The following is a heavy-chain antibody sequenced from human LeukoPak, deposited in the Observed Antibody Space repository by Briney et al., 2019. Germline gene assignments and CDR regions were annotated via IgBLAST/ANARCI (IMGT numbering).Heavy chain of an antibody. CDR1: GFTFSSYS. CDR2: IRSISSTI. CDR3: ARGTLEDG. D-gene: IGHD1-1*01. V-gene: IGHV3-48*01. Sequence: GRSLRLSCAASGFTFSSYSMNWVRHAPGRGLVWVSYIRSISSTIYYTDSVKGRFTFSRDNAKNSLYLQMNSMRAEDRAVYYWARGTLEDGWGQGTLVTVSS. J-gene: IGHJ4*02.